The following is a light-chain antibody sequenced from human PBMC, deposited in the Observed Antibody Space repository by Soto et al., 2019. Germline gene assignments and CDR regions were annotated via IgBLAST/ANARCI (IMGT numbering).Light chain of an antibody. CDR1: SSDVGGHKY. V-gene: IGLV2-14*03. Sequence: ALTQPASVSGSPGQSITISCTGTSSDVGGHKYVSWYQQHPGKAPKLMIYEVSDRPSGVSNRFSGSKSGNTASLTISGLQAEDEADYYCSSYTITSTVFGTGTKLTVL. CDR3: SSYTITSTV. J-gene: IGLJ1*01. CDR2: EVS.